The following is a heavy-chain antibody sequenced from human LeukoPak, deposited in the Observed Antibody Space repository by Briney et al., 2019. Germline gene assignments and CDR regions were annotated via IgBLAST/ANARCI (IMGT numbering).Heavy chain of an antibody. CDR3: ARIFVVIKAWDY. CDR1: GFTFRSYA. CDR2: ISYDGSNK. D-gene: IGHD3-22*01. Sequence: GGSLRLSCAASGFTFRSYAMHWVRQAPGKGLEWVAVISYDGSNKYYADSVKGRFTISRDNSKNTLYLQMNSLRAEDTAVYYCARIFVVIKAWDYWGQGTLVTVSS. J-gene: IGHJ4*02. V-gene: IGHV3-30*04.